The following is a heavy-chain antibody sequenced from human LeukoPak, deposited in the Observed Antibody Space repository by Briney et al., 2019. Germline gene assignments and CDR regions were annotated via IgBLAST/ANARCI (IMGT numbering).Heavy chain of an antibody. D-gene: IGHD5-18*01. Sequence: GGSPRLSCAVSGLTFSGSWMDGVRQAPGKGLEWVASINPDGNKKYSADSVKGRFTISRDNAENSLYLQMNSLRVEDTAFYYCARDLAYSRLDYWGQGMLVTVSS. CDR3: ARDLAYSRLDY. J-gene: IGHJ4*02. CDR1: GLTFSGSW. CDR2: INPDGNKK. V-gene: IGHV3-7*01.